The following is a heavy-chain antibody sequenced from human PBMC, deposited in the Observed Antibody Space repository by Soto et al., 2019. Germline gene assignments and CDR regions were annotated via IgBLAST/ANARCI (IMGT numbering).Heavy chain of an antibody. CDR3: ARGGAGYHFFPVY. Sequence: QVQLVQSGAEVKEPGSSVKVSCKASGGGNLRDYRTTWVRRAPGQGLEWMGGIIPKLGSANYAQNFQGRVTVTAGEYTNPVYMQLRTLRSDDSAVYLCARGGAGYHFFPVYWAQIPPVTLAS. CDR2: IIPKLGSA. CDR1: GGGNLRDYR. D-gene: IGHD2-21*01. J-gene: IGHJ4*02. V-gene: IGHV1-69*01.